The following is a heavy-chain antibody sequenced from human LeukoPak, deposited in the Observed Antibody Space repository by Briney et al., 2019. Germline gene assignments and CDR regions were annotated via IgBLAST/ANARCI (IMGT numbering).Heavy chain of an antibody. CDR3: ATFRVQVISGAFDI. Sequence: SVKVSCKASGGTFSSYAISWVRQAPGQGLEWMGGIIPIFGTANYAQKFQGRVTITADESTSTAYMELSSLRSEDTAVYYCATFRVQVISGAFDIWGQGTMVTVSS. CDR2: IIPIFGTA. D-gene: IGHD3-10*01. V-gene: IGHV1-69*13. CDR1: GGTFSSYA. J-gene: IGHJ3*02.